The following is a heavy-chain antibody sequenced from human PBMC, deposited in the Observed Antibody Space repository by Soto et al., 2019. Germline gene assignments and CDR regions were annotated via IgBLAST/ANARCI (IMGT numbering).Heavy chain of an antibody. V-gene: IGHV4-59*01. D-gene: IGHD4-17*01. CDR3: ARGYGVLDY. CDR1: GGSISSYY. CDR2: IYYSGST. Sequence: SETLSLTCTVSGGSISSYYWSWIRQPPGKGLEWIGYIYYSGSTNYNPSLKSRVTISVDTSKNQFSLKLSSVTAADTAVYYCARGYGVLDYWGQGSLVIVSS. J-gene: IGHJ4*02.